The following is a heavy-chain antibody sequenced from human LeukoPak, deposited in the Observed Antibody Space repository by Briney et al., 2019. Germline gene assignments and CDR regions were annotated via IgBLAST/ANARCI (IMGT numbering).Heavy chain of an antibody. CDR3: ARPTDFAFDY. CDR1: GYSFTISW. D-gene: IGHD1-14*01. V-gene: IGHV5-51*01. J-gene: IGHJ4*02. Sequence: GESLKISCRGSGYSFTISWIGWVRQMPGKGLEWMGILNPGDSATRYTSSFQGQVTISADKSINTAYLQWSSLKASDTAMYFCARPTDFAFDYWGQGTLVTVSS. CDR2: LNPGDSAT.